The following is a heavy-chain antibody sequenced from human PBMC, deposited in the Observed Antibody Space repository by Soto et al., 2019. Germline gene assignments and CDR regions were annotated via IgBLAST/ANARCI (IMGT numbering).Heavy chain of an antibody. J-gene: IGHJ6*02. Sequence: PSETLSLTCTVSGGSISSYYWSWIRQPPGKGLEWIGYIYYSGSTNYNPSLKSRVTISVDTSKNQFSLKLSSVTAADTAVYYCARTRSAWSDFHYYSLDVWGQGTTVTVS. CDR3: ARTRSAWSDFHYYSLDV. D-gene: IGHD1-26*01. CDR1: GGSISSYY. CDR2: IYYSGST. V-gene: IGHV4-59*01.